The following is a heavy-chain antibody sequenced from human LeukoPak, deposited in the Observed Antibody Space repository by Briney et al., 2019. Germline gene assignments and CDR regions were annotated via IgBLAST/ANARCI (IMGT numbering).Heavy chain of an antibody. V-gene: IGHV4-39*01. D-gene: IGHD3-22*01. CDR2: IYYSGST. CDR1: GGSISSSSYY. J-gene: IGHJ3*02. CDR3: ARASYDSSGYVNRPKSFIPWAFDI. Sequence: WETLSLTCTVSGGSISSSSYYWGWIRQPPGKGLEWIGSIYYSGSTYYNPSLKSRVTISVDTSKNQFSPNLSSETAADTDVYYCARASYDSSGYVNRPKSFIPWAFDIWGQGTMVTVSS.